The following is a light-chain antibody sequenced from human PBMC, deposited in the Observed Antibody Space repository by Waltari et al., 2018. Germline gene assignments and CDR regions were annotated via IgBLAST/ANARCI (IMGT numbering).Light chain of an antibody. V-gene: IGKV1-39*01. CDR1: QGIAFY. J-gene: IGKJ3*01. CDR2: RAS. Sequence: DIQMTQFPSPLSASLGDRLAITCRTRQGIAFYLNWYQQKPGQAPKLLIYRASNLQSGVPSRFSGRGSGTDFTLSISSLQPEDFATYYCQHSFTTPPTFGPGTKVDV. CDR3: QHSFTTPPT.